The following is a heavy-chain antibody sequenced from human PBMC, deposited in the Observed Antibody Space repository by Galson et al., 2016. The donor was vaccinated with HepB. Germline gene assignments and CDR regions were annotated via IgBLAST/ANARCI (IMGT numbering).Heavy chain of an antibody. CDR2: ISTGSNTI. D-gene: IGHD2-21*01. CDR1: GFTFSSYS. J-gene: IGHJ4*02. V-gene: IGHV3-48*01. Sequence: SLRLSCAASGFTFSSYSMNWARQATGKGLEWVSYISTGSNTIYYADSVRGRFTASRDNVKNSLYLQMNSLSAEDTAVYYCARDLRAYCGGDCPADFWGQGTLVAVSS. CDR3: ARDLRAYCGGDCPADF.